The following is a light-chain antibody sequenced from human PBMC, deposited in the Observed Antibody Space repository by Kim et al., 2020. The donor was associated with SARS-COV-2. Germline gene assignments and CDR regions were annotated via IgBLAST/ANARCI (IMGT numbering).Light chain of an antibody. CDR2: DAS. CDR1: RSVSTN. V-gene: IGKV3-15*01. Sequence: SVPPGKGAPRSGGARRSVSTNLAWYQRRPGQAPRLLIYDASTRATGIPARFSGGGSATDFTLAISSLQSEDFAVYYCQQYNNWPHTFGGGTKLEI. CDR3: QQYNNWPHT. J-gene: IGKJ4*01.